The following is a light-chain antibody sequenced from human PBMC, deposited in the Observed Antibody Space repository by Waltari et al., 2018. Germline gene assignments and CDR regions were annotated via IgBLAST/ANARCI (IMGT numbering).Light chain of an antibody. J-gene: IGLJ1*01. V-gene: IGLV2-8*01. CDR1: SSDVGAYNY. CDR2: EGS. CDR3: SSYAGSNNFCV. Sequence: QSALTQPPSASGSPGQSVTISCTGTSSDVGAYNYVSWFQQHPGKAPKLMIYEGSKRPSGVPDRFSGSKSGNTASLTVSGLQAEDEADYYCSSYAGSNNFCVFGTGTKVTVL.